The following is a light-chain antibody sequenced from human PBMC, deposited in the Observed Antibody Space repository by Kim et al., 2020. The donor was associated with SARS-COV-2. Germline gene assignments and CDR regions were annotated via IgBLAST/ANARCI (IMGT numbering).Light chain of an antibody. CDR3: EFRDSSGNLGV. V-gene: IGLV3-19*01. CDR1: SLRNYY. CDR2: GRN. Sequence: SSELTQDPVVSVALGQTVRITCQGDSLRNYYASWYQQKPGQAPVLVIYGRNNRPSGIPDRFSGSSSGNTASLTITGAQAKDEADYYCEFRDSSGNLGVFGGGTKVTV. J-gene: IGLJ3*02.